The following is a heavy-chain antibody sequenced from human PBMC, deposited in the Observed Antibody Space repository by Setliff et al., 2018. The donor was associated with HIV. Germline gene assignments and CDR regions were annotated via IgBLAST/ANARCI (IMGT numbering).Heavy chain of an antibody. CDR3: ARVGPSIPYGMDV. Sequence: SETLSLTCTVSGGSISPYYWSWIRQPPGKGLEWIGSIYYSGSTYYNPSLKSRVTISADTSKNQFSLNLNSVTAADTAVYYCARVGPSIPYGMDVWGQGTTVTVSS. D-gene: IGHD2-21*02. CDR2: IYYSGST. V-gene: IGHV4-39*01. CDR1: GGSISPYY. J-gene: IGHJ6*02.